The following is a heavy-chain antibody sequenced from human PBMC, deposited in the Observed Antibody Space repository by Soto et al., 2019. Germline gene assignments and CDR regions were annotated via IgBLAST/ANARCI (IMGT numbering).Heavy chain of an antibody. CDR2: IKQDGGEK. V-gene: IGHV3-7*01. J-gene: IGHJ4*02. Sequence: EVQLVESGGGLVQPGGSLRLSCAASGFTFSSYWMSWVRQAPGKGLEWVANIKQDGGEKYFVDSVKGRFTISRYNAKNSLDQQMNSLMAEDTAVYYWAGGPIASRQVAGYDYWGQGTLVTVSS. CDR1: GFTFSSYW. CDR3: AGGPIASRQVAGYDY. D-gene: IGHD6-6*01.